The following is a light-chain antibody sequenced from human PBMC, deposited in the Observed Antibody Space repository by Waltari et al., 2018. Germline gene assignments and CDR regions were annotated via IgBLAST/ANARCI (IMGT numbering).Light chain of an antibody. CDR3: CSYASSGTFV. CDR1: SRDIGSYGL. J-gene: IGLJ1*01. CDR2: EGS. Sequence: QSALTQPASVAGSPGHSITISCTGTSRDIGSYGLVSWYQHHPGKAPKVKIYEGSKRPSGVPDRFSGSRSGNTASLTISGLQAEDEADYYCCSYASSGTFVFGTGTKVTVL. V-gene: IGLV2-23*01.